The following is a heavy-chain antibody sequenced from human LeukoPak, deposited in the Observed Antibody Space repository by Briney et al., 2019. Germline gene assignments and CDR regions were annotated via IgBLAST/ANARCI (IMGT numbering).Heavy chain of an antibody. CDR3: AKYSHDSSGSYDY. CDR1: GFTFSSYA. D-gene: IGHD3-22*01. Sequence: GGSLRLSCAASGFTFSSYAMNWVRQAPGKGLEWVSTISGSGANTYNADSVKGRFTISRDNSKNTLYLQMNSLRAEDTAVYYCAKYSHDSSGSYDYWGQGTLVTVSS. J-gene: IGHJ4*02. CDR2: ISGSGANT. V-gene: IGHV3-23*01.